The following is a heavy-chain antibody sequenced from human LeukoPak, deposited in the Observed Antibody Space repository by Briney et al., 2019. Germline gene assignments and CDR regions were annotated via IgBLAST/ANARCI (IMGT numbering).Heavy chain of an antibody. CDR2: IRNDGSDT. CDR1: GFSFSDTW. D-gene: IGHD2/OR15-2a*01. CDR3: ARDWFHAIDY. Sequence: TGGSLRLSCAASGFSFSDTWMHWVRQAPGKGLVWVSRIRNDGSDTRYAESVKGRFTISRDNAKNTLYLQMNSLRAEDTAVYYCARDWFHAIDYWGQGTLVTVSS. V-gene: IGHV3-74*01. J-gene: IGHJ4*02.